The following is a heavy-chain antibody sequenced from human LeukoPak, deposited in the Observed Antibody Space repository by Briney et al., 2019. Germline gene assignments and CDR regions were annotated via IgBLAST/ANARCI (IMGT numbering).Heavy chain of an antibody. Sequence: PSETLSLTCTVSGGSISSYYWSWIRQPAGQGLEWIGRIYTSGSTNYNPSLKSRVTMSVDASKNQFSLKLSSVTAADTAVYYCARVGGSGSYYNVADYYGMDVWGQGTTVTVSS. D-gene: IGHD3-10*01. CDR3: ARVGGSGSYYNVADYYGMDV. V-gene: IGHV4-4*07. CDR1: GGSISSYY. CDR2: IYTSGST. J-gene: IGHJ6*02.